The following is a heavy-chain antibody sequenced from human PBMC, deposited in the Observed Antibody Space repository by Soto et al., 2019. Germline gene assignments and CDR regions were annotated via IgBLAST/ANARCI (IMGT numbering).Heavy chain of an antibody. CDR1: GGSISSSNW. D-gene: IGHD3-22*01. Sequence: QVQLQESGPGLVKPSGTLSLTCAVSGGSISSSNWWSWVRQPPGKGLEWIGEIYHSGSTNYNPSLKSGVTISVDKTKNQFALKLSSVTAADTAVYYCARVVLDSSGYYSYYFDYWGQGTLVTVSS. CDR3: ARVVLDSSGYYSYYFDY. CDR2: IYHSGST. V-gene: IGHV4-4*02. J-gene: IGHJ4*02.